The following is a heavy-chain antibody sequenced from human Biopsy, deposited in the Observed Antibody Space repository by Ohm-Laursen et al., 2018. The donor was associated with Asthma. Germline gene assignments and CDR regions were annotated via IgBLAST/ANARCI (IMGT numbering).Heavy chain of an antibody. CDR1: GFSFSNFA. CDR2: VSWNSGSI. J-gene: IGHJ4*02. D-gene: IGHD6-13*01. Sequence: SLRLSCAAPGFSFSNFAIHWVRQAPGKGLEWVSGVSWNSGSIDYADSVKGRFTISRDNAKNSLYLQMNSLRGADTALYYCVKDIRLQLWGFDSWGQGTLVTVSS. V-gene: IGHV3-9*01. CDR3: VKDIRLQLWGFDS.